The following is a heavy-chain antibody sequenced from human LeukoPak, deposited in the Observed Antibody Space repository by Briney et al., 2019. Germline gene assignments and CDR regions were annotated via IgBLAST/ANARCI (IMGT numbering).Heavy chain of an antibody. J-gene: IGHJ6*03. Sequence: ASVKVSCKTSAYTFTDVYIHWVRQAPGQGLEWMAWINPNSGDTSYAQKLQGRVTMTTDTSTSTAYMELRSLRSDDTAVYYCARGLYAFWSGHHPSYYYYYMDVWGKGTTVTVSS. D-gene: IGHD3-3*01. CDR3: ARGLYAFWSGHHPSYYYYYMDV. CDR2: INPNSGDT. CDR1: AYTFTDVY. V-gene: IGHV1-2*02.